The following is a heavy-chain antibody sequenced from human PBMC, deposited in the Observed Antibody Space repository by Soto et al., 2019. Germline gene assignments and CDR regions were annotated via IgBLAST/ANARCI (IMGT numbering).Heavy chain of an antibody. Sequence: GGSLRLSCAASGFTFSSYGMHWVRQAPGKGLEWVAVISYDGSNKYYADSVKGRFTISRDNSKNTLYLQMNSLRAEDTAVYYCAKDGHCSXTSCYEPLGRYYYGMDVWGQGTTVTVSS. D-gene: IGHD2-2*01. J-gene: IGHJ6*02. CDR1: GFTFSSYG. CDR3: AKDGHCSXTSCYEPLGRYYYGMDV. CDR2: ISYDGSNK. V-gene: IGHV3-30*18.